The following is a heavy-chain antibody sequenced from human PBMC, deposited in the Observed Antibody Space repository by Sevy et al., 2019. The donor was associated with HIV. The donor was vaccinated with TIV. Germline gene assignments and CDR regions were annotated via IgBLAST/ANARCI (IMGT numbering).Heavy chain of an antibody. D-gene: IGHD7-27*01. CDR3: VKVGDPPTWDGTDV. CDR2: FDPEDGET. V-gene: IGHV1-24*01. CDR1: GYTLSELS. Sequence: ASVKVSCKVSGYTLSELSMYWVRQAPGKGLEWMGGFDPEDGETIYAQKFQGRVTMTEDTSTDTAYMELSSLRSDDTAVYYCVKVGDPPTWDGTDVWSQGTTVAVSS. J-gene: IGHJ6*02.